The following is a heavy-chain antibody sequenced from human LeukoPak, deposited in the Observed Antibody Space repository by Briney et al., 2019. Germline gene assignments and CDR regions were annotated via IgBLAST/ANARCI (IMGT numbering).Heavy chain of an antibody. CDR1: GFTFSSYA. Sequence: GGSLRLSCAASGFTFSSYAGHWVRQAPDNGLGWVAVISYDGSNEYYADSVRGRFTISRDNSKNTRYLQMNSLRAEDTGVYYCARAHFDSWGQGTLVTVPS. CDR2: ISYDGSNE. J-gene: IGHJ4*02. V-gene: IGHV3-30-3*01. CDR3: ARAHFDS.